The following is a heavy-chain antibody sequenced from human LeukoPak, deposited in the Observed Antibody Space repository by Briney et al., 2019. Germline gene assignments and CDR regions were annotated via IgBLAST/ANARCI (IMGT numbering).Heavy chain of an antibody. CDR3: AKSRWGYYDCGES. CDR2: IKQDGSEK. Sequence: PGGSLRLSCTASGFTFSTYWMSWIRQAPGKGLEWVANIKQDGSEKYYVDSVKGRFTISRDNSKNTLYLRMNSLRAEDTAVYYCAKSRWGYYDCGESWGQGTLVTVSS. CDR1: GFTFSTYW. J-gene: IGHJ5*02. V-gene: IGHV3-7*03. D-gene: IGHD3-22*01.